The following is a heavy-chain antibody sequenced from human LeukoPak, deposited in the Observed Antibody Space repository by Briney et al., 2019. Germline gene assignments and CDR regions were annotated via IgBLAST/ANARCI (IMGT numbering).Heavy chain of an antibody. CDR3: ANDYSNYYMC. CDR1: GFTFSSYA. D-gene: IGHD4-11*01. V-gene: IGHV3-30-3*02. CDR2: ISYDGSNK. Sequence: GRSLRLSCAASGFTFSSYAMHWVRQAPGKGLEWVAVISYDGSNKYYADSVKGRFTISRDNSKNTLYLQMNSLRAEDTAAYHCANDYSNYYMCWGQGTLVTVSS. J-gene: IGHJ4*02.